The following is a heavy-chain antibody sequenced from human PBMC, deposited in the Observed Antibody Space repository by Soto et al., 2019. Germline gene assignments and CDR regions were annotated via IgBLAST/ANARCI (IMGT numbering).Heavy chain of an antibody. CDR3: ARERSILDD. D-gene: IGHD2-21*01. CDR2: ISSRGSTI. J-gene: IGHJ4*02. Sequence: PGGSLSLSCASSGFTFSSYEMSWVRQAPGKGLEWVSYISSRGSTIYYADSVKGRFTISRDNAKNSLYLQMNSLRAEDTAVYYCARERSILDDWGQGTLVTVSS. V-gene: IGHV3-48*03. CDR1: GFTFSSYE.